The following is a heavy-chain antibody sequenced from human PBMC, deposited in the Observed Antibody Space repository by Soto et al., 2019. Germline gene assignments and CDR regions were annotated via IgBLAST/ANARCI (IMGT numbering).Heavy chain of an antibody. CDR1: GFTFGNYG. CDR2: ISGGGGST. V-gene: IGHV3-23*01. D-gene: IGHD2-21*02. Sequence: EVQLLESGGGLVQPGGSLRLSCAASGFTFGNYGMNWVRQAPGNGLEWVSGISGGGGSTYYADSVKGRFTISREPSKNTVFLEMNSLRAEDTAVYYCAKGFIVVVTVLRPDDAFDVWGQGTLVTVSS. CDR3: AKGFIVVVTVLRPDDAFDV. J-gene: IGHJ3*01.